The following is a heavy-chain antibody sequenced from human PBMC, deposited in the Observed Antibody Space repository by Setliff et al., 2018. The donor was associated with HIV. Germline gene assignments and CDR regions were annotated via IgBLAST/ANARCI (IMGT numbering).Heavy chain of an antibody. D-gene: IGHD3-3*01. CDR1: GDSISSGGFY. CDR2: IFHGGST. CDR3: ARGLGVLEDENYYHYGMDV. V-gene: IGHV4-31*03. J-gene: IGHJ6*02. Sequence: PSETLSLTCTVTGDSISSGGFYWNWIRQHPGKGLEWVGYIFHGGSTYYNPSLKSRVPISVDTSKNQFSLKLRSVTAADTAVYYCARGLGVLEDENYYHYGMDVWGQGTTVTVSS.